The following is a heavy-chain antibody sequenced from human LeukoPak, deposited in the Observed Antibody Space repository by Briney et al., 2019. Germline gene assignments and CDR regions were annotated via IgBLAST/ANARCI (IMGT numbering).Heavy chain of an antibody. J-gene: IGHJ4*02. Sequence: ASVKVSCKASGYTFTGYYMHWVRQPPGQGLKWMGWINPNSGGTNYAQKFQGRVTMTRDTSISTAYMELSRLRSDDTAVYYCAREATYDFWSGYYLFDYWGQGTLVTVSS. V-gene: IGHV1-2*02. CDR2: INPNSGGT. CDR1: GYTFTGYY. D-gene: IGHD3-3*01. CDR3: AREATYDFWSGYYLFDY.